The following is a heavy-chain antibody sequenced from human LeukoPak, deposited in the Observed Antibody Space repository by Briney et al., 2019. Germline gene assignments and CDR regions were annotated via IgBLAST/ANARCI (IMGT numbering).Heavy chain of an antibody. V-gene: IGHV4-34*01. CDR2: INHSGST. Sequence: PSETLSLTCAVYGGSFSGYYWSWIRQPPGKGLEWIGEINHSGSTNYSPSLKSRVTISVDTSKNQFSLKLSSVTAADTAVYFCARVKYGDYSKDFDYWGQGTLVTVSS. CDR1: GGSFSGYY. CDR3: ARVKYGDYSKDFDY. D-gene: IGHD4-17*01. J-gene: IGHJ4*02.